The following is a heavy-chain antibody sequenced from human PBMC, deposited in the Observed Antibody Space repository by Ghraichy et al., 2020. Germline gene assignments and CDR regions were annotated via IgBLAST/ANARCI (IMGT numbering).Heavy chain of an antibody. D-gene: IGHD6-13*01. CDR3: ARVGSRSKAYFDY. CDR1: GGSFSGYY. V-gene: IGHV4-34*01. CDR2: INHSGST. Sequence: SETLSLTCAVYGGSFSGYYWSWIRQPPGKGLEWIGEINHSGSTNYNPSLKSRVTISVDTSKNQFSLKLSSVTAADTAVYYCARVGSRSKAYFDYWGQGTLVTVSS. J-gene: IGHJ4*02.